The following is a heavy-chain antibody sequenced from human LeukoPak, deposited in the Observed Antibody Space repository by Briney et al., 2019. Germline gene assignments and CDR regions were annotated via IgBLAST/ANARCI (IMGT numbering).Heavy chain of an antibody. J-gene: IGHJ4*02. CDR3: ARAVDSGYDFWSGYPVDY. Sequence: ASVKVSCKASGYTLTGYYMHWVRQAPGQGLEWMGWINPNSGGTNYAQKFQGRVTMTRDTSISTAYMELSRLRSDDTAVYYCARAVDSGYDFWSGYPVDYWGQGTLVTVSS. V-gene: IGHV1-2*02. D-gene: IGHD3-3*01. CDR1: GYTLTGYY. CDR2: INPNSGGT.